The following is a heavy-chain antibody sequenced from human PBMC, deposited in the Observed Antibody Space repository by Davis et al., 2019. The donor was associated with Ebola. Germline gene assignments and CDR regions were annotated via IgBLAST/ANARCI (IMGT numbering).Heavy chain of an antibody. J-gene: IGHJ6*02. CDR2: VHYSGST. CDR3: ARALVYYGVDV. V-gene: IGHV4-61*01. Sequence: PSETLSLTCTVSSGSVSSGSHRWSWIRRSPEMGLEWIAYVHYSGSTNYNPSLKSRVTVSLDTSNNQVSLEFRSVTAADTAIYYCARALVYYGVDVWGQGTTVTVSS. CDR1: SGSVSSGSHR.